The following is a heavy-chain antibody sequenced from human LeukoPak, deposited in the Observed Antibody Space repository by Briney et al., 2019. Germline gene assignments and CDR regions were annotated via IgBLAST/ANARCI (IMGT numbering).Heavy chain of an antibody. V-gene: IGHV4-30-4*08. D-gene: IGHD3-22*01. CDR3: ARAGETYYYDSSGYFDNWFDP. Sequence: SETLSLTCTVSGGSISSGGYYWSWIRQHPGKGLEWIGYIYYSGSTYYNPSLKSRVTISVDTSKNQFSLKLSSVTAADTAVYYCARAGETYYYDSSGYFDNWFDPWGQGTLVTVSS. J-gene: IGHJ5*02. CDR2: IYYSGST. CDR1: GGSISSGGYY.